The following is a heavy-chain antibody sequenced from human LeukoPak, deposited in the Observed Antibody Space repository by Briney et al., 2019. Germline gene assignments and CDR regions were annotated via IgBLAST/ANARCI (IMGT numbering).Heavy chain of an antibody. CDR2: ISWDSGSI. D-gene: IGHD3-22*01. CDR3: AKGPYYYDSSGYFVY. CDR1: GFTIDDYA. V-gene: IGHV3-9*01. Sequence: GGSLRLSCAASGFTIDDYAMHWVRQAPGKGLEGVSGISWDSGSIGYADPVKGRFTISRDNAKDSLYLQMNRLRAEDTALYYCAKGPYYYDSSGYFVYWGQGTLVTVSS. J-gene: IGHJ4*02.